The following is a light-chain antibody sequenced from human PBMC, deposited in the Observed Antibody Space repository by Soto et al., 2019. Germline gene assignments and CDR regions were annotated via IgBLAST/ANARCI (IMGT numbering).Light chain of an antibody. V-gene: IGLV2-14*03. CDR2: DVS. J-gene: IGLJ7*01. Sequence: QSALTQPASVSGSPGQSITISCTGTSSDVGGYNYVSWYQQHPGKPPKLMIYDVSNRTSGVSNRFSGSMSGNTASLTISGLQAEDEADYYCSSYPSSGTILFGGGTQLTVL. CDR3: SSYPSSGTIL. CDR1: SSDVGGYNY.